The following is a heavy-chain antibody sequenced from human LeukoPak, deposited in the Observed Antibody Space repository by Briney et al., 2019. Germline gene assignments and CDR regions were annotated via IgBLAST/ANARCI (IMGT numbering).Heavy chain of an antibody. CDR1: GYTFTSYD. V-gene: IGHV1-8*01. D-gene: IGHD1-14*01. Sequence: ASVKVSGKASGYTFTSYDTNWVRQATGQGLEWMGWMNPNSGNTGYAQKFQGRVTMTRNTSISTAYMELSSLRSEDTAAYYCAGAPIQKRPRPPPNAFDIWGQGTMVTVSS. J-gene: IGHJ3*02. CDR3: AGAPIQKRPRPPPNAFDI. CDR2: MNPNSGNT.